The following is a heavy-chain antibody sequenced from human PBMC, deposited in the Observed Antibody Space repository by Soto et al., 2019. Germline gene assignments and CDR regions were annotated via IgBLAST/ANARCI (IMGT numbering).Heavy chain of an antibody. CDR3: ARVPGL. V-gene: IGHV4-30-2*01. Sequence: QLQLQESGSGLVKPSQTLSLTCAVSGGSISSGGYSWSWIRQPPGKGLEWIGYIYHSGSTYYNPSPXRXXTISVDRSKTQFSLKLSSVTAADTAVYYCARVPGLWGRGTLVTVSS. J-gene: IGHJ2*01. CDR1: GGSISSGGYS. CDR2: IYHSGST.